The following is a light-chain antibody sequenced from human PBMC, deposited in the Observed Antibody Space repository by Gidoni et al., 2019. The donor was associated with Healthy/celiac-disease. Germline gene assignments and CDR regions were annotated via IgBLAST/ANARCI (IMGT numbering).Light chain of an antibody. CDR3: QQYNNWTPWT. J-gene: IGKJ1*01. V-gene: IGKV3-15*01. Sequence: ELVITQSPATLSVSPGERATLSCRASRRVSSNLAWYQQKPSQAPKLLSYGATTRATGNPARFSGSGAGNEFTLTISSLQSEDFEVYYCQQYNNWTPWTFGQGTKVEIK. CDR1: RRVSSN. CDR2: GAT.